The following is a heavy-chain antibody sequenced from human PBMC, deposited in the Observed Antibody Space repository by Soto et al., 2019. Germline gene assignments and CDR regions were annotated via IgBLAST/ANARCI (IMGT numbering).Heavy chain of an antibody. CDR2: TSYDGNNG. V-gene: IGHV3-30*18. J-gene: IGHJ4*02. CDR1: GFTFSTYA. CDR3: AKDKGVFNWATSYFDY. Sequence: GGSLRLSCAASGFTFSTYAMNWVRQAPGKGLEWVALTSYDGNNGYYTDSVKGRFTISRDNSKNTLFLQMNSPRPEDTAVYYCAKDKGVFNWATSYFDYWGQGALVTVSS. D-gene: IGHD1-1*01.